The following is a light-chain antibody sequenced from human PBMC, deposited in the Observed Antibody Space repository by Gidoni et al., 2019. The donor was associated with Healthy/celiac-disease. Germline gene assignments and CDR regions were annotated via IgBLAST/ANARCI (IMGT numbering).Light chain of an antibody. V-gene: IGKV3-20*01. CDR1: QSVSSSY. CDR3: QQYGSSRFT. CDR2: GAS. J-gene: IGKJ3*01. Sequence: IVLTQSPGTLSLSPGDRATLTCRGSQSVSSSYLAWYQQKPGQAPRLLIYGASSRATGIPDRFSGSGSGTDFTLTISRLEPEDFAVYYCQQYGSSRFTFGPGTKVDIK.